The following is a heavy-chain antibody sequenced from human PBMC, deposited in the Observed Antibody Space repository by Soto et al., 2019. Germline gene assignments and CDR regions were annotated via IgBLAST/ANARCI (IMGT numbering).Heavy chain of an antibody. CDR3: VKDRAYYDYVRGSYRSTHYFDY. V-gene: IGHV3-64D*06. J-gene: IGHJ4*02. CDR1: GFTFSSYA. CDR2: ISSNGGST. D-gene: IGHD3-16*02. Sequence: SLRLSCSASGFTFSSYAMHWVRQAPGKGLEYVSAISSNGGSTYYADSVKGRFTISRDNSKNTLYLQMSSLRAEDTAVYYCVKDRAYYDYVRGSYRSTHYFDYWGQGXLVTVYS.